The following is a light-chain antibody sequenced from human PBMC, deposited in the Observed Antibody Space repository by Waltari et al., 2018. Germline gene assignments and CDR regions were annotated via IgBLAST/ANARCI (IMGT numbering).Light chain of an antibody. CDR2: DVS. Sequence: QSALTQPASVSGSPGQSITLSCTGTSSAVGAYNYVSWYQQHPGKAPKLMIFDVSNRPSGVSNRFSGSKSGNTASLTISGLQAEDEAGYYCSSYISSSTLELFGGGTSLTVL. CDR3: SSYISSSTLEL. V-gene: IGLV2-14*03. CDR1: SSAVGAYNY. J-gene: IGLJ2*01.